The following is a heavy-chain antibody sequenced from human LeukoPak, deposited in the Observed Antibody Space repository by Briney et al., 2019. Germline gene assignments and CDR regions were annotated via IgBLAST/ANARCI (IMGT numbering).Heavy chain of an antibody. D-gene: IGHD3-16*02. V-gene: IGHV4-59*01. CDR2: IYYSGST. CDR1: GGSISSYY. CDR3: ARGRRPHDYVWGSYRYRDYYYYYMDV. Sequence: PSETLSLTCTVSGGSISSYYWSWIRQPPGKGLEWIGYIYYSGSTNYNPSLKSRVTISVDTSKNQFSLKLSSVTAADTAVYYCARGRRPHDYVWGSYRYRDYYYYYMDVWGKGTTVTVSS. J-gene: IGHJ6*03.